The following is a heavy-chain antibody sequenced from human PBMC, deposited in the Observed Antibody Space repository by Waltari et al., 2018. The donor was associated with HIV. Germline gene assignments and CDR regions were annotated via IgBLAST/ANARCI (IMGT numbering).Heavy chain of an antibody. V-gene: IGHV3-53*01. J-gene: IGHJ6*02. CDR1: GFSVSKSY. Sequence: DVQVVESGGRTIQTGESLRLSCVASGFSVSKSYMSWVRQAPGKGVEWVSVMYSGGTSYYADSVKGRFTITKDNSKNTVYLHMNSLRAEDTAVYYCARDGYNDFWTGYNYYGMDVWGQGTTVTVS. D-gene: IGHD3-3*01. CDR2: MYSGGTS. CDR3: ARDGYNDFWTGYNYYGMDV.